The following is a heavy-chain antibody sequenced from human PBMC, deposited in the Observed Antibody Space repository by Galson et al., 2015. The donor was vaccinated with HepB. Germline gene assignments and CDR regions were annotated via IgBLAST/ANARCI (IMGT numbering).Heavy chain of an antibody. CDR2: INAGNGNT. Sequence: SVKVSCKASGYTFTSYAMHWVRQAPGQRLEWMGWINAGNGNTKYSQKFQGRVTITRDTSASTAYMELSSLRSEDTAVYYCAKVSLGYSSSHYYYYYYMDVLGQGTLVTVSS. D-gene: IGHD6-13*01. V-gene: IGHV1-3*01. CDR3: AKVSLGYSSSHYYYYYYMDV. J-gene: IGHJ6*03. CDR1: GYTFTSYA.